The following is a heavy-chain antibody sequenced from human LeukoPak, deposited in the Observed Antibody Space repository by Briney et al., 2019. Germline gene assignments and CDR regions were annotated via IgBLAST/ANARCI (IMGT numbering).Heavy chain of an antibody. CDR3: AKGVVVVPAAHDAFDI. CDR1: GFTFSSYA. D-gene: IGHD2-2*01. V-gene: IGHV3-23*01. CDR2: ISGSGGST. J-gene: IGHJ3*02. Sequence: PGGSLRLSCAASGFTFSSYAMSWVRQAPGKGLKWVSAISGSGGSTYYADSVKGRFTISRDNSKNTLYLQMNSLRAEDTAVYYCAKGVVVVPAAHDAFDIWGQGTMVTVSS.